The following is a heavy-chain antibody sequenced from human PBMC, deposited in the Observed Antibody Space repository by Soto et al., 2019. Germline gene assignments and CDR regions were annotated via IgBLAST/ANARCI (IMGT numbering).Heavy chain of an antibody. Sequence: SETLSLTCSVSGGSINSGGYFWSWIRQHPGKGLECIGYIYHSGITYYNPSLKSRVTISVDTSKNEFSLQLRSVTAADTAVYFCASFHNPSPGWFDPWGQGTLVTV. D-gene: IGHD1-20*01. J-gene: IGHJ5*02. CDR3: ASFHNPSPGWFDP. CDR2: IYHSGIT. V-gene: IGHV4-31*03. CDR1: GGSINSGGYF.